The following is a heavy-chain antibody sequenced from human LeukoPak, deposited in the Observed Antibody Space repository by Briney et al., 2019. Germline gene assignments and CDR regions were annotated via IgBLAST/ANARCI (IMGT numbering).Heavy chain of an antibody. D-gene: IGHD1-26*01. CDR1: GLTFSNSA. CDR2: IIVGSGRT. Sequence: SVKVSCKTSGLTFSNSAIQWVRQARGQRLEWIGWIIVGSGRTHYAQNLQERINITRDMSTNTAYMELSSLRSDDTAVYYCAAELYSGTYGRCCSFAFWGQGTQVTVSS. V-gene: IGHV1-58*02. CDR3: AAELYSGTYGRCCSFAF. J-gene: IGHJ4*02.